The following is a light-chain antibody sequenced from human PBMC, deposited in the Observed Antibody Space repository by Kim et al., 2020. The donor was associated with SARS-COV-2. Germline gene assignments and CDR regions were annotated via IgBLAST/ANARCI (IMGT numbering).Light chain of an antibody. Sequence: SLSLGESATVSCWASENVATHLAWYQQKPGQAPSLVISGASVRAPGIPDRFSGSGSGTGFTLTITRLEPEDFAVYFCQQYGSSQYTFGQGTKLEI. CDR2: GAS. J-gene: IGKJ2*01. V-gene: IGKV3-20*01. CDR3: QQYGSSQYT. CDR1: ENVATH.